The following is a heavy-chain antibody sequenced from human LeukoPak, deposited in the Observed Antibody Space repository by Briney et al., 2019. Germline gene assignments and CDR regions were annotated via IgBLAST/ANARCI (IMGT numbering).Heavy chain of an antibody. J-gene: IGHJ6*03. Sequence: ASVKVSCKAFGYTFTGYYIQWMRQAPGQGLEWMGRINPNSGVINYAPDFQGRVTMTRDTSISTAYMELSRLRSDDTAVYYCARCPQRDTAMVTSPYYYYYMDVWGKGTTVTVSS. CDR1: GYTFTGYY. D-gene: IGHD5-18*01. CDR3: ARCPQRDTAMVTSPYYYYYMDV. V-gene: IGHV1-2*06. CDR2: INPNSGVI.